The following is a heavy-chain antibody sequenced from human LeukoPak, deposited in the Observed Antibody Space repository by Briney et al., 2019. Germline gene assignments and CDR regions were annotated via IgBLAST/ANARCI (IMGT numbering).Heavy chain of an antibody. CDR1: GYSFTNSW. CDR3: ARPYSSSWLLFGY. V-gene: IGHV5-51*01. J-gene: IGHJ4*02. D-gene: IGHD6-13*01. Sequence: GESLKISCTGSGYSFTNSWIAWVRQMPGKGLEWMGIIYPVDSDTRYNPSFQGQVTMSVDNFINTAFLQWSSLKASDTAMYYCARPYSSSWLLFGYWGQGTLVTVSS. CDR2: IYPVDSDT.